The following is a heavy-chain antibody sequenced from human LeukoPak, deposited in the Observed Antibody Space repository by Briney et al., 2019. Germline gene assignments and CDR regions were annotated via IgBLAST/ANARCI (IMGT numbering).Heavy chain of an antibody. J-gene: IGHJ5*02. CDR1: KFTFRSYD. V-gene: IGHV3-30*02. D-gene: IGHD6-19*01. CDR3: AKGAHSSGWPHNWFDP. CDR2: IRHDGSNK. Sequence: QTGGSLRLSCAASKFTFRSYDMQWVRQAPGKGLEWVAFIRHDGSNKDYVDSVNGRFTISRDNSKNTLYLQMNSLRIEDTAVYYCAKGAHSSGWPHNWFDPWGQGTLVTVSS.